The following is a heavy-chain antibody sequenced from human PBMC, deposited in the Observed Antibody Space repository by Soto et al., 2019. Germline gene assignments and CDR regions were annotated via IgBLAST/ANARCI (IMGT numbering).Heavy chain of an antibody. Sequence: SVKVSCKASGGTFSSYAISWVRQAPGQGLEWMGGIIPIFGTANYAQKFQGRVTITADESTSTAYMELSSLRSEDTAVYYCARDRGRDGYNYLDYWGQGTLVTVSS. CDR1: GGTFSSYA. CDR3: ARDRGRDGYNYLDY. V-gene: IGHV1-69*13. J-gene: IGHJ4*02. D-gene: IGHD3-10*01. CDR2: IIPIFGTA.